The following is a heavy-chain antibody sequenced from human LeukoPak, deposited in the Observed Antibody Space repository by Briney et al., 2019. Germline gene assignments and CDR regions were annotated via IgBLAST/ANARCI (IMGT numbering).Heavy chain of an antibody. V-gene: IGHV3-15*01. D-gene: IGHD6-6*01. Sequence: GGSLRLSCAASGFTFSNAWMSWVRQAPGKGLEWVGRIKSKTDGGTTDYAAPVKGRFTISRDDSKNTLYLQMNSLRAEDTAVYYCAKSPKLPDYFDYWGQGTLVTVSS. CDR2: IKSKTDGGTT. CDR3: AKSPKLPDYFDY. CDR1: GFTFSNAW. J-gene: IGHJ4*02.